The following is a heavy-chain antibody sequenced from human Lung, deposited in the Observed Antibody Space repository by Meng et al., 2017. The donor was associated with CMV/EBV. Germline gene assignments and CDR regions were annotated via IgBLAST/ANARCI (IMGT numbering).Heavy chain of an antibody. D-gene: IGHD3-3*01. CDR1: GGSISSSNW. CDR3: ARDNKTYYDFWSGYFKDYYYGMDV. CDR2: IYHSGST. V-gene: IGHV4-4*02. Sequence: GSLRLSCAVSGGSISSSNWWSWVRQPPGKGLEWIGEIYHSGSTNYNPSLKSRVTISVDKSKNQFSLKLSSVTAADTAVYYCARDNKTYYDFWSGYFKDYYYGMDVWGQGTTVTVSS. J-gene: IGHJ6*02.